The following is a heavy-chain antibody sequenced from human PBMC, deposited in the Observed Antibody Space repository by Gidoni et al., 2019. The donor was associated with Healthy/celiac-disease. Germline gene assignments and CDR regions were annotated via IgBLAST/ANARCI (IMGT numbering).Heavy chain of an antibody. CDR1: GGSISISSYY. CDR3: ARNSGWYVGYFQH. Sequence: QLQLQESGPGLVKPSETLSLTCTVSGGSISISSYYWGWIRQPPGKGLEWIVSIYYSGSTYYHPSLTSRVTISVDTSKNQFSLKLSSVTAADTAVYYCARNSGWYVGYFQHWGQGTLVTVSS. CDR2: IYYSGST. D-gene: IGHD6-19*01. J-gene: IGHJ1*01. V-gene: IGHV4-39*01.